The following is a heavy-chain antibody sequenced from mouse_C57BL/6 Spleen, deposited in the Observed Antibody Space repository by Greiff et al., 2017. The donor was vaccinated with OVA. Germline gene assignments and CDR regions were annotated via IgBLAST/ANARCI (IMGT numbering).Heavy chain of an antibody. CDR3: AVITTVVAPRGFAY. Sequence: EVQLQQSGPGLVKPSQSLSLTCSVTGYSITSGYYWNWIRQFPGNKLEWMGYISYDGSNNYNPSLKNRISITRDTSKNQFFLKLNSVTTEDTATYYCAVITTVVAPRGFAYWGQGTLVTVSA. D-gene: IGHD1-1*01. CDR1: GYSITSGYY. V-gene: IGHV3-6*01. J-gene: IGHJ3*01. CDR2: ISYDGSN.